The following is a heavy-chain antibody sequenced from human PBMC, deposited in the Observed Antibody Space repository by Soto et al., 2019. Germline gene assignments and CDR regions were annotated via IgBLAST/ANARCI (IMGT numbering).Heavy chain of an antibody. V-gene: IGHV5-51*01. Sequence: ESLKISCKGSGYSFTNFWIGWVRQMPGKGLEWMGIIYPGDSDTRYSPSFQGQVTISADKSISTTYVQWSSLKASDTAMYYCATGKGYCSSTSCLNAFDVWGQGTMVTVSS. D-gene: IGHD2-2*01. CDR2: IYPGDSDT. J-gene: IGHJ3*01. CDR1: GYSFTNFW. CDR3: ATGKGYCSSTSCLNAFDV.